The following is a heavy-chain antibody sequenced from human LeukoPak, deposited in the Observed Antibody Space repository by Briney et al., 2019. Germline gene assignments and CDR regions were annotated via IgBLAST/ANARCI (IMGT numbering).Heavy chain of an antibody. CDR3: ARDKPRIDY. J-gene: IGHJ4*02. Sequence: SETLSLTCTVSGGSISTSNYYWGWIRQPPGKGLEWIGSIYHSGSTYYNPSLKSRVTISVDTSKNQFSLKLSSVTAADTAVYYCARDKPRIDYWGQGTLVTVSS. CDR1: GGSISTSNYY. CDR2: IYHSGST. V-gene: IGHV4-39*07. D-gene: IGHD1-14*01.